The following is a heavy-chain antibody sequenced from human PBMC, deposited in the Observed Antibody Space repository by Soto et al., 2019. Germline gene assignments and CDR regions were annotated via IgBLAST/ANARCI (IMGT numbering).Heavy chain of an antibody. CDR3: AKATTNGGWFNPFDY. CDR1: GFTFSSYG. J-gene: IGHJ4*02. CDR2: LSGSGTST. V-gene: IGHV3-23*01. D-gene: IGHD6-19*01. Sequence: PXGSLRLSFTASGFTFSSYGMNWVRQAPGKGLEWVSGLSGSGTSTYYADSVKGRFTISRDNSRDTLFLQMNSLTADDTAVYYCAKATTNGGWFNPFDYWGQGALVTVSS.